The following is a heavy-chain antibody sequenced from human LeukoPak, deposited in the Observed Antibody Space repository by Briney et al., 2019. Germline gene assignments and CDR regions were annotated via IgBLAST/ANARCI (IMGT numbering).Heavy chain of an antibody. V-gene: IGHV4-59*01. CDR2: IYYSGST. J-gene: IGHJ4*02. CDR1: GGSISSYY. CDR3: ARGPSAEFDY. Sequence: SGTLSLTCTVSGGSISSYYWSWIRQPPGKGLEWIGDIYYSGSTNYNPSLKSRVTISVDTSKNQFSLKLSSVTAADTAVYYCARGPSAEFDYWGQGTLVTVSS.